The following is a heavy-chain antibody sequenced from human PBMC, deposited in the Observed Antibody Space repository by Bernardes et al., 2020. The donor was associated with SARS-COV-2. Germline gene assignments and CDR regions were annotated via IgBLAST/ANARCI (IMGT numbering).Heavy chain of an antibody. D-gene: IGHD6-13*01. J-gene: IGHJ5*02. CDR3: AREQRGYASSYNLFDP. Sequence: ASVKVSCKASGYTFTNYDINWVRQATGQGLEWMGWMNPNNGNTGYAQKFQGRVTMTRNTSISTAYMELSSLRSEDTAVYYCAREQRGYASSYNLFDPWGQGTLVTVSS. CDR2: MNPNNGNT. V-gene: IGHV1-8*01. CDR1: GYTFTNYD.